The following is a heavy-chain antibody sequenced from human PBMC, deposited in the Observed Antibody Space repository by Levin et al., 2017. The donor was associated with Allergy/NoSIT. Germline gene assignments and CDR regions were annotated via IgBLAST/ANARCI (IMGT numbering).Heavy chain of an antibody. Sequence: GGSLRLSCAASGFTFRRNWMTWVRQAPGKGLEWVANINEDGSVKYYVESVEGRFTISRDNAKNSVFLQMNSLRAEDTAVYYCAKPTGTTSLDSWGQGALLAVSS. CDR3: AKPTGTTSLDS. CDR2: INEDGSVK. J-gene: IGHJ4*02. V-gene: IGHV3-7*01. D-gene: IGHD1-1*01. CDR1: GFTFRRNW.